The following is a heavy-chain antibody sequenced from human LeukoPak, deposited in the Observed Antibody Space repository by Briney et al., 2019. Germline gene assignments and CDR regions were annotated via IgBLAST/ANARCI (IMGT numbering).Heavy chain of an antibody. CDR1: GGSFSGYY. CDR3: ARERGLRAGNIGI. D-gene: IGHD3-16*01. CDR2: INHRGST. V-gene: IGHV4-34*01. J-gene: IGHJ3*02. Sequence: SETLSLTCAVYGGSFSGYYWSWIRQPPGKGLEWIGEINHRGSTNYNPSLKSRVTISVDTSKNQFSLKLSSVTAADTAVYYCARERGLRAGNIGIWGQGTMVTVSS.